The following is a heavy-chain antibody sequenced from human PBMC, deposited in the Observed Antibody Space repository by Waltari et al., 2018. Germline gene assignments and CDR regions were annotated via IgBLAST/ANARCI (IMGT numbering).Heavy chain of an antibody. J-gene: IGHJ5*02. Sequence: EVQLVESGGDLVQPGGSLRLSCATSGFTFSSYSLNWVRQAPGKGPEWRSFSSHDGSVILYADSVQGRFTISRDIARDSVYLQMNSLRAEDTGVYYCTRDVGYCSGGACYRWFDPWGQGTLVTVSS. CDR2: SSHDGSVI. V-gene: IGHV3-48*01. CDR1: GFTFSSYS. D-gene: IGHD2-15*01. CDR3: TRDVGYCSGGACYRWFDP.